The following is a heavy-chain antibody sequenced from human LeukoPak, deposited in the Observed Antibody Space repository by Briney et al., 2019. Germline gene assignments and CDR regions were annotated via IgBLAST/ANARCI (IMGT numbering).Heavy chain of an antibody. CDR3: ARGRSWQQLPKGYWFDP. CDR1: GGSFSGYY. J-gene: IGHJ5*02. V-gene: IGHV4-34*01. CDR2: INHSGST. D-gene: IGHD6-13*01. Sequence: SETLSLTCAVYGGSFSGYYWSWLRQPPGEGLEWIGEINHSGSTNYNPSLKSRVTISVDTSKNHFSLKLSSVTAADTAVYYCARGRSWQQLPKGYWFDPWGQGTLVTVSS.